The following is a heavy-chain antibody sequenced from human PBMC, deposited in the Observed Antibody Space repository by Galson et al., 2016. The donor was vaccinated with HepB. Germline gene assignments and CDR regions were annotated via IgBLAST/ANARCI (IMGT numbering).Heavy chain of an antibody. J-gene: IGHJ6*02. CDR2: ISGNSGSI. D-gene: IGHD3-10*01. Sequence: SLRLSCAASGFTFSRYAMSWVRQAPGKGLEWVSTISGNSGSIYYADSVKGRFTISTDKSKNTLYLQMNSLRADDTAVYYCAKIIMVQGVFYFYGMYVWGQGTTVTVSS. V-gene: IGHV3-23*01. CDR3: AKIIMVQGVFYFYGMYV. CDR1: GFTFSRYA.